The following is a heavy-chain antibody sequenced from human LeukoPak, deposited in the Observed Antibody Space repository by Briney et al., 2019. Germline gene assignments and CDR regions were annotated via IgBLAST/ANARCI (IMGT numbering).Heavy chain of an antibody. J-gene: IGHJ5*01. CDR2: IWYDGSIK. D-gene: IGHD6-13*01. V-gene: IGHV3-33*01. CDR3: ARQEAAAARDWFDS. CDR1: GFTFRSYG. Sequence: PGGSLRLSCAASGFTFRSYGMHWVRQAPGKGLEWVAVIWYDGSIKYYAASVKGRFTISRDNSKNTLYLQMSNLRVEDTAVYYCARQEAAAARDWFDSWGQGTLVTVSS.